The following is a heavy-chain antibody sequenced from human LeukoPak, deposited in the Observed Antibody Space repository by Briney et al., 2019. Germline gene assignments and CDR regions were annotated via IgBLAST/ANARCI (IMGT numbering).Heavy chain of an antibody. Sequence: SETLSLTCTVSGGSISTYYWNWIRQPPGKGLEWIGYIYHSGSTNYNPSLQSRVTISVDTSKNQFSLKLSSVTAADTAVYYCAREALPPDYYDSSGSFDYWGQGTLVTVSS. CDR1: GGSISTYY. D-gene: IGHD3-22*01. J-gene: IGHJ4*02. V-gene: IGHV4-59*01. CDR3: AREALPPDYYDSSGSFDY. CDR2: IYHSGST.